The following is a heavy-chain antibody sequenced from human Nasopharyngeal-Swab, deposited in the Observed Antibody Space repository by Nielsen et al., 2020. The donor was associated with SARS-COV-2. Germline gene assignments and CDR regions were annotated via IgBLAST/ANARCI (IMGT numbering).Heavy chain of an antibody. Sequence: GGSLRLSCAASGFTFSSYSMNWVRQAPGKGLEWVSSISSSSSYIYYADSVKGRFTISRDNAKNSLYLQMSSLRAEDTAVYYCAPPAGDAFDIWGQGTMVTVSS. CDR3: APPAGDAFDI. CDR1: GFTFSSYS. J-gene: IGHJ3*02. D-gene: IGHD6-13*01. V-gene: IGHV3-21*01. CDR2: ISSSSSYI.